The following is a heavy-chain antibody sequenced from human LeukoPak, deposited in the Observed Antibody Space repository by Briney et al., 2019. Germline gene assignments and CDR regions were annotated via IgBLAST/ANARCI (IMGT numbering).Heavy chain of an antibody. V-gene: IGHV3-7*01. CDR3: ARDLSLYCSGGSCYSLNY. Sequence: GGSLRLSCAASGFTFSSYWMSWVRQAPGKGLEWVANIKQDGSEKYYADSVKGRFTISRDNAKNSLYLQMNSLRAEDTAVYYCARDLSLYCSGGSCYSLNYWGQGTLVTVSS. D-gene: IGHD2-15*01. J-gene: IGHJ4*02. CDR1: GFTFSSYW. CDR2: IKQDGSEK.